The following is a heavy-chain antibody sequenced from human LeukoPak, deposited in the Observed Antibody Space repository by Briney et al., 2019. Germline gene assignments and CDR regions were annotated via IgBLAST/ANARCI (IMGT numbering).Heavy chain of an antibody. J-gene: IGHJ4*02. Sequence: GGSLRLSCAASGFAFSSYAMSWVRQAPGKGLEWVSSISGTGGRTYYADSVKGRFTISRDNSKNTLDLQMNSLRADDAAVYYCARDGYSNYWYLNLWGQGTLVAVSS. CDR2: ISGTGGRT. CDR3: ARDGYSNYWYLNL. V-gene: IGHV3-23*01. CDR1: GFAFSSYA. D-gene: IGHD6-13*01.